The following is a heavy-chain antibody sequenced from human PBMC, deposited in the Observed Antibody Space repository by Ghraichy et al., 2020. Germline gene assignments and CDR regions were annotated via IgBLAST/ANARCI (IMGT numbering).Heavy chain of an antibody. CDR2: ISGSGGST. Sequence: GGSLRLSCAASGFTFSSYAMSWVRQAPGKGLEWVSAISGSGGSTYYADSVKGRFTISRDNSKNTLYLQMNSLRAEDTAVYYCAKDEFDHSSSSRLFDYWGQGTLVTVSS. V-gene: IGHV3-23*01. J-gene: IGHJ4*02. CDR1: GFTFSSYA. CDR3: AKDEFDHSSSSRLFDY. D-gene: IGHD6-6*01.